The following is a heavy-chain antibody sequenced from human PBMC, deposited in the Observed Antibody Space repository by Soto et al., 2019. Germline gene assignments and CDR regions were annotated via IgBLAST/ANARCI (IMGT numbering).Heavy chain of an antibody. CDR3: ARAEDIGKIDY. CDR2: IYNSATT. Sequence: SETLSLTCSVSGDSISNLDYFWAWIRQPPGQALEYIGYIYNSATTYYNPSLESRVTISLDRSKSQFSLKLSSVTAADTAVFYCARAEDIGKIDYWGQGTLVTVSS. V-gene: IGHV4-30-4*01. CDR1: GDSISNLDYF. J-gene: IGHJ4*02. D-gene: IGHD2-15*01.